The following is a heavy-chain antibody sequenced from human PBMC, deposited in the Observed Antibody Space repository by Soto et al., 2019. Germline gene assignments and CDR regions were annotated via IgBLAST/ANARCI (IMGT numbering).Heavy chain of an antibody. CDR2: IYWDDDV. J-gene: IGHJ5*02. CDR3: VHRIVSNGAWFDP. V-gene: IGHV2-5*02. CDR1: GFSLSTTGEG. D-gene: IGHD5-12*01. Sequence: VSGFSLSTTGEGVGWFRQPPGKAPEWLALIYWDDDVRYSPSLRNRLTITKDTSENQVVLTMTNIDPLDTATYYCVHRIVSNGAWFDPWGQGILVTVSS.